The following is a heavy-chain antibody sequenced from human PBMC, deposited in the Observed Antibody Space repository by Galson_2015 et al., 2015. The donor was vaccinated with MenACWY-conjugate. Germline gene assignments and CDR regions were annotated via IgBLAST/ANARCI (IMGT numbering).Heavy chain of an antibody. CDR1: GFTFNNYA. CDR3: VKGRSPSGHSGSWFSGADAFDS. Sequence: SLRLSCAAPGFTFNNYAMSWVRQAPGKGLEWVAAIGTGGSSTYYADSVRGRFTISRDNSKNTLSLQMNSLRVEDTAMYYCVKGRSPSGHSGSWFSGADAFDSWGRVTVVTVSS. D-gene: IGHD6-13*01. V-gene: IGHV3-23*01. CDR2: IGTGGSST. J-gene: IGHJ3*01.